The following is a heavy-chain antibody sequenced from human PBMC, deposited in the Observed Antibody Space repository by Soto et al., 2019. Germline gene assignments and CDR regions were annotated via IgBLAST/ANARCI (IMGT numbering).Heavy chain of an antibody. CDR2: IYWDDDK. V-gene: IGHV2-5*02. D-gene: IGHD6-19*01. Sequence: QITLKESGPTVVKPTQTLTLTCSLSGFSLNTGGVGVGWIRQTRGKALEWLAVIYWDDDKSWNPSLRDRLTINRDACDDQVVLTVTNMDPVDTGTYYCARRRGGFGGGWTTPDFDYWGQGTLVTVSS. CDR1: GFSLNTGGVG. CDR3: ARRRGGFGGGWTTPDFDY. J-gene: IGHJ4*02.